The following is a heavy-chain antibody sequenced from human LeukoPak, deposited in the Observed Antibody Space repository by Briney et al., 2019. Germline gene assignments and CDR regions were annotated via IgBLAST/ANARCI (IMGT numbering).Heavy chain of an antibody. Sequence: GGSLRLSCAASGFTFSSYAMNWVRQAPGKGLEWVSAISGSGDTTYYADSVKGRFTISRDNSKNTLYLQMNSLRVEDTAVYYCAKDRTDRGYWGQGTLVTDSS. CDR1: GFTFSSYA. D-gene: IGHD2-15*01. CDR3: AKDRTDRGY. CDR2: ISGSGDTT. V-gene: IGHV3-23*01. J-gene: IGHJ4*02.